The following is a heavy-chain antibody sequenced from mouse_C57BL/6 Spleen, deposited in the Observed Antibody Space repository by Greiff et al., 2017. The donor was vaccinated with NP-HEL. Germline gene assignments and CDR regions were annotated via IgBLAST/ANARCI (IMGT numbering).Heavy chain of an antibody. CDR1: GYTFTDYY. Sequence: EVHLVESGPVLVKPGASVKMSCKASGYTFTDYYMNWVKQSHGKSLEWIGVINPYNGGTSYNQKFKGKATLTVDKSSSTAYMELNSLTSEDSAVDYCARSSDYDYWGQGTTLTVSS. D-gene: IGHD2-4*01. V-gene: IGHV1-19*01. J-gene: IGHJ2*01. CDR3: ARSSDYDY. CDR2: INPYNGGT.